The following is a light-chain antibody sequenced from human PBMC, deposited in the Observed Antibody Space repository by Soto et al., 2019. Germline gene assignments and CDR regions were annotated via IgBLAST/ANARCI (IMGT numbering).Light chain of an antibody. CDR1: QSVLYSPNNKNY. V-gene: IGKV4-1*01. CDR2: WAS. J-gene: IGKJ1*01. CDR3: QQYHSPPQT. Sequence: DIVLTQSPDSLAVSLGERATINCKSSQSVLYSPNNKNYLAWCQQKPGQPPKLLVYWASTRESGVPDRFSGSGSGTDFTLTINSLQAEDVAVYYCQQYHSPPQTFGQGTKVEIK.